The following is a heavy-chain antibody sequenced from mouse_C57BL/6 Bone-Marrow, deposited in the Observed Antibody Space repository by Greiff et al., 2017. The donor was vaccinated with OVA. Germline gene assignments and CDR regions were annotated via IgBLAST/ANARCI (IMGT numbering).Heavy chain of an antibody. D-gene: IGHD6-2*01. V-gene: IGHV2-9-1*01. CDR2: IWPGGGA. CDR1: GFSLTSYA. CDR3: DRKGSPYYFDY. Sequence: VKLMESGPGLVAPSQSLSITCTVSGFSLTSYAISWVRQPPGKGLEWLGVIWPGGGATYNSAINSSLSISKDNAKSQVILEMNSLQTEDTARYYCDRKGSPYYFDYWGQGTTLTVSA. J-gene: IGHJ2*01.